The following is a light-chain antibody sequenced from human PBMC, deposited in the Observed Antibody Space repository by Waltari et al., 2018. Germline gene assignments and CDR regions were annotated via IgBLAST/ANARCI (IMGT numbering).Light chain of an antibody. CDR1: QSLVHSDGNTY. Sequence: DVVMTQSPLSLPVTLGQPASISCRSSQSLVHSDGNTYLNWFQQRPGQSPRRLFYRVSNRDSGVPDRFSGSGSGTDFTLKISRVEAEDVGVYYCMQGTQWPWTFGQGTKVEIK. CDR2: RVS. CDR3: MQGTQWPWT. J-gene: IGKJ1*01. V-gene: IGKV2-30*02.